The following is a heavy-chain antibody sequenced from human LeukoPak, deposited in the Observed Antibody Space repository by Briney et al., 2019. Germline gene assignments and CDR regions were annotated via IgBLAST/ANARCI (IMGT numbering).Heavy chain of an antibody. Sequence: SETLFLTCTVSGGSISSYYWSWIRQPPGKGLEWIGYIYYSGSTNYNPSLKSRVTISVETSKNQFSFKLSSVTAADTAVYYCAREGGYYDSSGFADWGQGTLVTVSS. D-gene: IGHD3-22*01. CDR2: IYYSGST. J-gene: IGHJ4*02. CDR3: AREGGYYDSSGFAD. V-gene: IGHV4-59*01. CDR1: GGSISSYY.